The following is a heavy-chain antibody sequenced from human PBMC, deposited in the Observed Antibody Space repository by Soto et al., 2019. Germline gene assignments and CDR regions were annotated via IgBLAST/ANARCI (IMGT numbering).Heavy chain of an antibody. CDR3: ANSSLLDYCSSTSCYLDY. J-gene: IGHJ4*02. Sequence: EVQLLESGGGLVQPGGSLRLSCAASGFTFSSYAMSWVRQAPGKGLGWVSAISGSGGSTYYADSVKGRFTISRDNSKNTLYLQMDSLRAEDTAVYYCANSSLLDYCSSTSCYLDYWGQGTLVIVSS. CDR1: GFTFSSYA. D-gene: IGHD2-2*01. CDR2: ISGSGGST. V-gene: IGHV3-23*01.